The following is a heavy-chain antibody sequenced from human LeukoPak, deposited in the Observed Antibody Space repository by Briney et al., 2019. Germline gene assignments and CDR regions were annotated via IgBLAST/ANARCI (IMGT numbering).Heavy chain of an antibody. CDR2: IYTSGST. J-gene: IGHJ4*02. CDR3: ARERLAAAGGDC. CDR1: GGSISSGSYY. D-gene: IGHD6-13*01. Sequence: SETLSLTCTVSGGSISSGSYYWSWIRQPAGKGLEWIGRIYTSGSTNYNPSLKSRVTISVDTSKNQFSLKLSSVTAADTAVYYCARERLAAAGGDCWGQGTLVTVSS. V-gene: IGHV4-61*02.